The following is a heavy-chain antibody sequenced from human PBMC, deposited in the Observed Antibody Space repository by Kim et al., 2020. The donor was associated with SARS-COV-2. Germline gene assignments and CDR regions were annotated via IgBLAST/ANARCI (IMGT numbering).Heavy chain of an antibody. V-gene: IGHV4-34*01. CDR1: GGSFSGYH. CDR2: IDHSGTS. CDR3: ARSRGYSFGYFYF. J-gene: IGHJ4*02. D-gene: IGHD5-18*01. Sequence: SETLSITCAVYGGSFSGYHWSWIRQSSDKGLEWIGEIDHSGTSKYNPSLQSRVTMSIDTSKKQFSLNLASVTAADTAVYYCARSRGYSFGYFYFWGQGSLVSVSS.